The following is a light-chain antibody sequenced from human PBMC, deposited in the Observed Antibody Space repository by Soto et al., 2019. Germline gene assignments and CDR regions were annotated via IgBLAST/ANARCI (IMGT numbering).Light chain of an antibody. CDR2: RTS. CDR1: QSVSSSY. J-gene: IGKJ1*01. Sequence: ILLTQSPCTVPLSPGEISTLSCSASQSVSSSYLAWYQQKPGQAPRLLIYRTSNRATGIPDRFSGSGSGTDFTLTISRLEPEDFAVYWCQQYDSSPRTFGQGTKVDIK. V-gene: IGKV3-20*01. CDR3: QQYDSSPRT.